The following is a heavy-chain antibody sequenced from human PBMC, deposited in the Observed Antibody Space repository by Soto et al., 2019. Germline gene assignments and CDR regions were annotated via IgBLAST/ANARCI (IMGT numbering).Heavy chain of an antibody. J-gene: IGHJ4*02. CDR1: GGTFSSYS. CDR2: IIPIFGTA. D-gene: IGHD5-12*01. V-gene: IGHV1-69*13. Sequence: ASVKVSCKASGGTFSSYSISWVRQAPGQGLEWMGGIIPIFGTANYAQKFQGRVTIPADESTSTAYMELSSLRSEDTAVYYCARDRSLRRGYSGYGGLDYWGQGTLVNVSS. CDR3: ARDRSLRRGYSGYGGLDY.